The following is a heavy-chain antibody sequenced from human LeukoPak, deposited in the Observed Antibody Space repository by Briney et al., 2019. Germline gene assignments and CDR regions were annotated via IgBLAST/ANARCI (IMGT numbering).Heavy chain of an antibody. CDR2: IRYDGSNK. Sequence: GGSLRLSCAASGFTFSSYGMHWVRQAPGKGLEWVAFIRYDGSNKYYADSVKGRFTISRDNSKNTLYLQMNSLRAEDTAVYYCAKDFRGYCSGGSCYPIPIVVASGYWGQGTLVTVSS. V-gene: IGHV3-30*02. CDR3: AKDFRGYCSGGSCYPIPIVVASGY. CDR1: GFTFSSYG. J-gene: IGHJ4*02. D-gene: IGHD2-15*01.